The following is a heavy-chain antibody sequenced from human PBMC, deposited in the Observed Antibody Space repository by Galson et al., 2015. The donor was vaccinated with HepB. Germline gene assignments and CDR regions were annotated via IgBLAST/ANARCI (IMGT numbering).Heavy chain of an antibody. V-gene: IGHV4-59*12. CDR1: GGSMTSFY. J-gene: IGHJ4*02. CDR2: IYYTGGST. D-gene: IGHD1-26*01. CDR3: AREWGGVGVFDS. Sequence: SETLSLTCTVSGGSMTSFYWSWIRQPPGKGPEWIGYIYYTGGSTHYNPSLRSRVTMSVDTSKNQFSLELTSVTAADTAVYYCAREWGGVGVFDSWGQGTLVTVSS.